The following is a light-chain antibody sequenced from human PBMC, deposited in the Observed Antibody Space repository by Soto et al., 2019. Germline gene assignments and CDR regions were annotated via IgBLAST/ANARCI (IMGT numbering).Light chain of an antibody. V-gene: IGKV3-11*01. J-gene: IGKJ3*01. Sequence: EVVLTQSPATLSLSPGEGATLSCRASQSIGNYLAWYQQKPGQAPRLLIYATSNRATGIPARFSGSGSGTDFTLTISSLEPEDFAVYYCQQRSNWPPFTFGPGTKVDIK. CDR3: QQRSNWPPFT. CDR2: ATS. CDR1: QSIGNY.